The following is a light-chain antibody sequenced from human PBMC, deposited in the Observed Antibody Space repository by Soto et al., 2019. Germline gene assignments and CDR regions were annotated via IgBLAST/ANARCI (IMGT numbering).Light chain of an antibody. V-gene: IGKV3-20*01. CDR1: QTVNNNY. Sequence: EIVLTQPPGPLSVSPGDRVTLSCRASQTVNNNYLAWYQQKPGQAPRLLIYGASTPATGTPARFSGSGSGTHFPLTVSRLEPEDFAVYYCQQYGGSAPWTFGPGTKVDMK. J-gene: IGKJ1*01. CDR2: GAS. CDR3: QQYGGSAPWT.